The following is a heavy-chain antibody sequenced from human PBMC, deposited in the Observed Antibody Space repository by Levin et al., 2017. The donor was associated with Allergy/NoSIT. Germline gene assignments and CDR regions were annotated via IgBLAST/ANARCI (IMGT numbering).Heavy chain of an antibody. D-gene: IGHD4-17*01. CDR1: GFTFSSYS. Sequence: PGGSLRLSCAASGFTFSSYSMNWVRQAPGKGLEWVSSISSSSSYIYYADSVKGRFTISRDNAKNSLYLQMNSLRAEDTAVYYCARDYKHFYGDYVIYYMAYYYYMDVWGKGTTVTVSS. CDR3: ARDYKHFYGDYVIYYMAYYYYMDV. V-gene: IGHV3-21*01. CDR2: ISSSSSYI. J-gene: IGHJ6*03.